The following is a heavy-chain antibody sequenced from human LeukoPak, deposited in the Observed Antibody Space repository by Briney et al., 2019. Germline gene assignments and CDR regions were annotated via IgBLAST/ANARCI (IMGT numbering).Heavy chain of an antibody. CDR2: INPSGGST. CDR3: ASLVGWSGYYSDAFDI. V-gene: IGHV1-46*01. J-gene: IGHJ3*02. CDR1: GYTFTSYY. Sequence: ASVKVSCKASGYTFTSYYMHWVRQAPGQGLEWMGIINPSGGSTSYAQKFQGRVTMTRDTSTSTVYMELSSLRSEDTAVYYCASLVGWSGYYSDAFDIWAKGQWSPSLQ. D-gene: IGHD3-3*01.